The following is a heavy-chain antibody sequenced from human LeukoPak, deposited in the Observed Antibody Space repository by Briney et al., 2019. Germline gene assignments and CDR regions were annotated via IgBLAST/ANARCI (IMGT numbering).Heavy chain of an antibody. J-gene: IGHJ3*02. D-gene: IGHD2-21*01. V-gene: IGHV4-34*01. CDR3: ASDSGGRRDAFNI. CDR1: GGTFSDYY. CDR2: INHSGNT. Sequence: SETLSLTCAVYGGTFSDYYWSWIRQPPGKGLEWIGEINHSGNTNYNPSLKSRVSISVDTSKNQFSLKLTSVTAADTAVYYCASDSGGRRDAFNIWGQGTMVTVSS.